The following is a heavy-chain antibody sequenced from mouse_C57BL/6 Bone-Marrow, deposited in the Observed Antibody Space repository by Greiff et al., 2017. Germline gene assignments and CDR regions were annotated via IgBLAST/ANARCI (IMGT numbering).Heavy chain of an antibody. Sequence: VHLVESGPGLVAPSQSLSITCTVSGFSLTSYGVDWVRQSPGKGLEWLGVIWGVGSTNYNSALKSRLSISKDNSKSQVFLKMNSLQTDDTAMYYCASGLGSSGYFAYWGQGTLVTVSA. D-gene: IGHD3-2*02. CDR2: IWGVGST. J-gene: IGHJ3*01. CDR3: ASGLGSSGYFAY. CDR1: GFSLTSYG. V-gene: IGHV2-6*01.